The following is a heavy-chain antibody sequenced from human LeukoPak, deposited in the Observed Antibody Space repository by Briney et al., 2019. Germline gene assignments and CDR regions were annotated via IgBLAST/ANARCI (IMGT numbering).Heavy chain of an antibody. J-gene: IGHJ1*01. Sequence: PGGSLRLSCAASGFTFSNYAMTWVRQAPGKGLEWVSGVGGNGENTYYADSVKGRFTISRDNSKNTLYLRTNSLRAEDTAVYYCAKAQYYDILNGYYGYFQHWGQGALVTVSS. V-gene: IGHV3-23*01. D-gene: IGHD3-9*01. CDR1: GFTFSNYA. CDR2: VGGNGENT. CDR3: AKAQYYDILNGYYGYFQH.